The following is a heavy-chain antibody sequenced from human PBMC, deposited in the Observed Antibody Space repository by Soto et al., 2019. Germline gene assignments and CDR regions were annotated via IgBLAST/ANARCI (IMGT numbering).Heavy chain of an antibody. D-gene: IGHD6-6*01. CDR2: IDPTDSYT. V-gene: IGHV5-10-1*01. CDR1: GYSFTSYW. Sequence: ESLKISCKGSGYSFTSYWITWVRQMPGKGLEWMGRIDPTDSYTSYSPAFQGHVTISGDKSISTAYLQWSTLKASDTAMYYCARNGDSSSPNWFDPWGQGTLVTVSS. J-gene: IGHJ5*02. CDR3: ARNGDSSSPNWFDP.